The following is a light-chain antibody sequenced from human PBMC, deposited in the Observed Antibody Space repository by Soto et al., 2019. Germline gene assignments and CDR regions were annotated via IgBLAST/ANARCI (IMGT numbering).Light chain of an antibody. CDR1: QSISSY. CDR3: QQYKSYSPIT. CDR2: DAS. J-gene: IGKJ5*01. Sequence: DIQMTQSPSSLSASVGDRVSITCRASQSISSYLNWYQQKPGKAPKLLIYDASNLQSGVPSRFSGSVSGTEFTLTISSLQPEDFATYYCQQYKSYSPITFGQGTRLEIK. V-gene: IGKV1-5*01.